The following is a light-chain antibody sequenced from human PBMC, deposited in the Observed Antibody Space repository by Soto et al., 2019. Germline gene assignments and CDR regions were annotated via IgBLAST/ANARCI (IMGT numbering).Light chain of an antibody. J-gene: IGLJ2*01. CDR1: SSDVGGYNY. V-gene: IGLV2-14*01. CDR3: SSYTRSSTLVV. Sequence: QSALTQPASVSGSPGQSITISCTGTSSDVGGYNYVSWYQQHPGKAPKLMIYEVSNRPSGVSNRFSGSKSGNTASLTISGLQAEYEADYYCSSYTRSSTLVVFGGGTKLTVL. CDR2: EVS.